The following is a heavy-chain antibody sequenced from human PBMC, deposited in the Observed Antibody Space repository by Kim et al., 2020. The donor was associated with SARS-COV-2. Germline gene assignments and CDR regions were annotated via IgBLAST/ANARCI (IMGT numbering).Heavy chain of an antibody. CDR3: SREMAGAGDF. J-gene: IGHJ4*02. V-gene: IGHV3-74*01. Sequence: GGSLRLSCAASGFTFSNSWMHWVRLAPGKGLVWVSRIVPDGTGTTYADSVKGRFTISRDNARNTLHLQMTSLRAEETGVYYCSREMAGAGDFWGQGTLVT. CDR2: IVPDGTGT. CDR1: GFTFSNSW. D-gene: IGHD1-26*01.